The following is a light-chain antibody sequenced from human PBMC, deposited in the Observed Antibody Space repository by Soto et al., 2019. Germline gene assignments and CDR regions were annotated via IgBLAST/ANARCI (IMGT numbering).Light chain of an antibody. CDR1: QSLVYTDGDTY. CDR3: MQGTHWPPYT. J-gene: IGKJ2*01. Sequence: DVVVTQSPLSLPVTLGRPASISCRSRQSLVYTDGDTYLNWFQQRPGQSPRRLIFRVANLGSGVPDRFRGSGSGTDFTLKISRVEAEDVGVSYCMQGTHWPPYTFGQGTKLEIK. V-gene: IGKV2-30*01. CDR2: RVA.